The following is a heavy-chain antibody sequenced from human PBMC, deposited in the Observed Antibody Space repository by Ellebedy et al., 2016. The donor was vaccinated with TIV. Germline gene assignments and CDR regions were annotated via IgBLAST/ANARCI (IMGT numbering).Heavy chain of an antibody. CDR1: GYTFTSYY. CDR3: ARSITMIVVQSQYNWFDP. J-gene: IGHJ5*02. CDR2: ISAYNGNT. V-gene: IGHV1-18*04. D-gene: IGHD3-22*01. Sequence: ASVKVSXXASGYTFTSYYMHWVRQAPGQGLEWMGWISAYNGNTNYAQKLQGRVTMTTDTSTSTAYMELRSLRSDDTAVYYCARSITMIVVQSQYNWFDPWGQGTLVTVSS.